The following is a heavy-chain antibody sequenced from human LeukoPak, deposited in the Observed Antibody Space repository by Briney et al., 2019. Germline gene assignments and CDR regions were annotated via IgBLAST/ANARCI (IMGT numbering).Heavy chain of an antibody. CDR2: ISSLSNYI. J-gene: IGHJ4*02. D-gene: IGHD1-1*01. Sequence: PGGSLRLSCAASGFTFSSYEMNWVRQAPGKGLEWVSSISSLSNYIYYEDSVKGRFTISRDYAKNSLYLQMNSLRAEDTAVYYCARDWGNWDFDYWGQGTLVIVSS. CDR3: ARDWGNWDFDY. CDR1: GFTFSSYE. V-gene: IGHV3-21*01.